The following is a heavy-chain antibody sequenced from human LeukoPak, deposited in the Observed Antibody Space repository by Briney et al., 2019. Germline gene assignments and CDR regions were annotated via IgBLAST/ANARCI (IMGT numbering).Heavy chain of an antibody. Sequence: GGSLRLSCAASGFTFSSYSMNWVRQAPGKGLEWVSSISSSSSHIYYADSVKGRFTISRDNAKNSLYLQMNSLRAEDTAVYYCARDLDHTVTKGYWGQGTLVTVSS. V-gene: IGHV3-21*01. CDR1: GFTFSSYS. J-gene: IGHJ4*02. D-gene: IGHD4-17*01. CDR2: ISSSSSHI. CDR3: ARDLDHTVTKGY.